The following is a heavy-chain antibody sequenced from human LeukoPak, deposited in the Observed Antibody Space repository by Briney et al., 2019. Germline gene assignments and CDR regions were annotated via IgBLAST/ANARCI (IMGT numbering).Heavy chain of an antibody. J-gene: IGHJ5*02. V-gene: IGHV1-8*03. Sequence: ASVKVSCKASGYTFTGYYMHWVRQATGQGLEWMGWMNPNSGNTGYAQKFQGRVTITRNTSISTAYMELSSLRSEDTAVYYCARNYGSGKNNWFDPWGQGTLVTVSS. CDR3: ARNYGSGKNNWFDP. CDR2: MNPNSGNT. D-gene: IGHD3-10*01. CDR1: GYTFTGYY.